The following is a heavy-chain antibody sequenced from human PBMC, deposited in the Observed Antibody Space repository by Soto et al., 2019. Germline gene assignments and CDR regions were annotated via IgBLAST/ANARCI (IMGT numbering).Heavy chain of an antibody. V-gene: IGHV1-69*12. J-gene: IGHJ3*02. Sequence: QVQLVQSGAEVKKPGSSVKVSCKASGGTFSSYAISWVRQAPGQGLEWMGGIIPIFGTANYAQKFQVRVKITADESTSTADMELSSLRSEDTAVYYCALRGGVVVARGDAFDIWGQGTMVTVSS. CDR2: IIPIFGTA. CDR1: GGTFSSYA. CDR3: ALRGGVVVARGDAFDI. D-gene: IGHD3-22*01.